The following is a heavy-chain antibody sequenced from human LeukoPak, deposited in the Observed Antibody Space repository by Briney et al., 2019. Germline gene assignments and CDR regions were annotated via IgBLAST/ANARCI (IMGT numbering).Heavy chain of an antibody. Sequence: SETLSLNCTVSGGSISSYYWSWIRQPPGKGLEWIGYIYTSGSTNYNPSLKSRVTISVDTSKNQFSLKLSSVTAADTAVYYCACSEGYYYYYMDVWGKGTTVTVSS. V-gene: IGHV4-4*09. CDR3: ACSEGYYYYYMDV. CDR2: IYTSGST. D-gene: IGHD3-10*02. CDR1: GGSISSYY. J-gene: IGHJ6*03.